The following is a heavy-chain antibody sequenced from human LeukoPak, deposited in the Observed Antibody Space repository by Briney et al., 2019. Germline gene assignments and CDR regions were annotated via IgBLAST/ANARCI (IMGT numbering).Heavy chain of an antibody. CDR2: IYYSGST. Sequence: PSETLSLTCTVSGGSISSYYWSWIRQPPGKGLEWIGYIYYSGSTNYNPSPKSRVTISVDTSKNQFSLKLSSVTAADTAVYYCARRSGNYFDYWGQGTLVTVSS. D-gene: IGHD3-10*01. V-gene: IGHV4-59*08. CDR3: ARRSGNYFDY. CDR1: GGSISSYY. J-gene: IGHJ4*02.